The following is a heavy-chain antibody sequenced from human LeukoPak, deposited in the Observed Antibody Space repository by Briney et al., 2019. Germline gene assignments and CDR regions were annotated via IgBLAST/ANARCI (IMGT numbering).Heavy chain of an antibody. J-gene: IGHJ4*02. CDR1: GFIFITYP. Sequence: PGGSLRLSCAASGFIFITYPMHWVRQAPGKGLEYVSSITSNGVGTYYANSVKGRFTISRDNSKNTLYLEMGSLRAEDMAVYCCAGGSSWYLDYWGQGTLVSVSS. CDR3: AGGSSWYLDY. V-gene: IGHV3-64*01. D-gene: IGHD6-13*01. CDR2: ITSNGVGT.